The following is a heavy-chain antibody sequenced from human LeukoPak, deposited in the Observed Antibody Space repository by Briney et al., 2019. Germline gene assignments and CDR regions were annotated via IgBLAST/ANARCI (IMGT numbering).Heavy chain of an antibody. V-gene: IGHV4-61*01. Sequence: SETLSLTCTVSGGSVSSGSYYWSWIRQPPGKGLEWIGYIYYSGSTNYNPSLKNQVTISVDTSKNQFSLKLSSVTAADTAVYYCARAPPPLGMDVWGQGTTVTVSS. CDR2: IYYSGST. CDR3: ARAPPPLGMDV. J-gene: IGHJ6*02. CDR1: GGSVSSGSYY.